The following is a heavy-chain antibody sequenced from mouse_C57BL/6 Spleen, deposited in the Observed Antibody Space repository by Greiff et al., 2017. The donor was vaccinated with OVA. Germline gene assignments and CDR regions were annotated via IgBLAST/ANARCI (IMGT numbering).Heavy chain of an antibody. CDR2: IYPGSGST. Sequence: QVQLQQSGAELVKPGASVKMSCKASGYTFTSYWITWVKQRPGQGLEWIGDIYPGSGSTNYNEKFKSKATLTVDTSSSTAYMQLSSLTSEDSAVYYCAREVTTVVATTGYFDYWGQGTTLTVSS. V-gene: IGHV1-55*01. D-gene: IGHD1-1*01. CDR3: AREVTTVVATTGYFDY. J-gene: IGHJ2*01. CDR1: GYTFTSYW.